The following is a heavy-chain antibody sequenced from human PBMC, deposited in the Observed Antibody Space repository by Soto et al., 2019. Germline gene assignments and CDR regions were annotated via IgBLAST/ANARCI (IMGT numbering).Heavy chain of an antibody. Sequence: VGSLRLSCAASGFTFSGSAMHWVRQASGKGLEWVGRIRSKANSYATAYAASVKGRFTISRDDSKNTAYLQMNSLKTEDTAVYYCAREGIYCSSTSCSTGEAYYYYGMDVWGQGTTVTVSS. CDR2: IRSKANSYAT. J-gene: IGHJ6*02. CDR1: GFTFSGSA. V-gene: IGHV3-73*01. D-gene: IGHD2-2*01. CDR3: AREGIYCSSTSCSTGEAYYYYGMDV.